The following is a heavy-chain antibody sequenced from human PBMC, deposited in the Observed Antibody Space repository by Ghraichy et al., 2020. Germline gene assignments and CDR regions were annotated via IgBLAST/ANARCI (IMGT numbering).Heavy chain of an antibody. J-gene: IGHJ4*02. CDR1: GASINSSTHY. Sequence: SETLSLTCTVSGASINSSTHYWGWIRQPPGKGLEWIGSIYYRGRTNYNLSLKSRAIISIDTSKNQFSLKLDSVTATDTAVYYCARLQDYAVIPLFWGQGTLVTVSS. CDR2: IYYRGRT. D-gene: IGHD4-17*01. CDR3: ARLQDYAVIPLF. V-gene: IGHV4-39*01.